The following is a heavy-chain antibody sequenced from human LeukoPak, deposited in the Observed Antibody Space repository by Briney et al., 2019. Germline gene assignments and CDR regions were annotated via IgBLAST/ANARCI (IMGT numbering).Heavy chain of an antibody. Sequence: GGTLRLSCAASGFTFSSYGMSWVRQAPGKGLEWVSAISGSGGSTYYADSVKGRFTISRDNSKNTLYLQMNSLRAEDTAVYYCARGTRSSSWTKFDYWGQGTLVTVSS. CDR1: GFTFSSYG. CDR2: ISGSGGST. CDR3: ARGTRSSSWTKFDY. V-gene: IGHV3-23*01. J-gene: IGHJ4*02. D-gene: IGHD6-13*01.